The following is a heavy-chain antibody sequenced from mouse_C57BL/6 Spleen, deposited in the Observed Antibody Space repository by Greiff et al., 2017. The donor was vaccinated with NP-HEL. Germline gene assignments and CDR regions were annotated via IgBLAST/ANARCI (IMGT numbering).Heavy chain of an antibody. CDR3: ARDYGSSYNYFDY. CDR2: INPGSGGT. D-gene: IGHD1-1*01. J-gene: IGHJ2*01. V-gene: IGHV1-54*01. Sequence: VQLQQSGAELVRPGTSVKVSCKASGYAFTNYLIEWVKQRPGQGLEWIGVINPGSGGTTYNEKFKGKATLTADKSSSTAYMQLSSLTSEDSAVYFCARDYGSSYNYFDYWGQGTTLTVSS. CDR1: GYAFTNYL.